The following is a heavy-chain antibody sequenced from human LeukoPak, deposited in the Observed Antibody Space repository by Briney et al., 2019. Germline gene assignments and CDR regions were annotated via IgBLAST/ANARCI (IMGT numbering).Heavy chain of an antibody. J-gene: IGHJ3*02. Sequence: GGSLRLSCAASGFTFSGSAMHWVRQASGKGLEWVAVISYDGSSKYYADSVKGRFTISRDNSKNTLYLQMNSLRAEDTAVYYCARARSSYGYGDAFDIWGQGTMVTVSS. CDR1: GFTFSGSA. D-gene: IGHD5-18*01. V-gene: IGHV3-30*04. CDR2: ISYDGSSK. CDR3: ARARSSYGYGDAFDI.